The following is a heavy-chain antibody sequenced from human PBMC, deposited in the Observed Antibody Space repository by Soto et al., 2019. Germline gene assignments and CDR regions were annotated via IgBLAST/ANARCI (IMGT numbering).Heavy chain of an antibody. Sequence: SETLSLTCAVYGGSSSGYYWSWIRQSPGEGLEWIGEVNHSGSANYNPSLKSRVTISVDTSKNQFSLNLNSVTAADTAVYYCALCSRVICNYLYFYSWGQGSPVPVSS. D-gene: IGHD3-10*02. V-gene: IGHV4-34*01. CDR2: VNHSGSA. J-gene: IGHJ4*02. CDR3: ALCSRVICNYLYFYS. CDR1: GGSSSGYY.